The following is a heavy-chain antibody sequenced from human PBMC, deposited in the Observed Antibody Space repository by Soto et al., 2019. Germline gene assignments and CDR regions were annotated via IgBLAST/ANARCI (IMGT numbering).Heavy chain of an antibody. Sequence: QVQMVQSGAEVKKPGSSVRVSCKVSGGSFRNYGITWVRQAPGQGLEWMGGIMPVFGTAVYAQKFQGRVTISADELTTTASLELNILSADDAAVYFCARARDYDLLTAREYALDVWGQGTTVTVS. CDR3: ARARDYDLLTAREYALDV. CDR2: IMPVFGTA. CDR1: GGSFRNYG. V-gene: IGHV1-69*01. D-gene: IGHD3-16*01. J-gene: IGHJ6*02.